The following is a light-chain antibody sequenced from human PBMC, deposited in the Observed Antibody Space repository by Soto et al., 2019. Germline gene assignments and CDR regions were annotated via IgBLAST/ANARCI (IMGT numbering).Light chain of an antibody. CDR3: QQYNKT. CDR2: DAS. CDR1: QSISSW. J-gene: IGKJ1*01. V-gene: IGKV1-5*01. Sequence: DIQMTQSPSTLSASVGDRVTITCRASQSISSWLSWYQQKPVKAPKLLIYDASSLERGVPSRFSGSGSGTEFTLTISSLQPADFATYHCQQYNKTFGQGTKV.